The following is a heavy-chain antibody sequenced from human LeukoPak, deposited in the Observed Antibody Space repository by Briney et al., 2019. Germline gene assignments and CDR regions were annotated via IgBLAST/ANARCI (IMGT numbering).Heavy chain of an antibody. CDR2: IYYSGST. V-gene: IGHV4-39*01. D-gene: IGHD3-22*01. Sequence: SETLSLTCTVSGGSIISRCYYWGWIRQPPGKGLEWIGSIYYSGSTYYNPSLKSRVTISVDTSKNQFSLKLSSVTAAETAVYYCARLDYSDIYFDYWGQGALVTVSS. CDR3: ARLDYSDIYFDY. J-gene: IGHJ4*02. CDR1: GGSIISRCYY.